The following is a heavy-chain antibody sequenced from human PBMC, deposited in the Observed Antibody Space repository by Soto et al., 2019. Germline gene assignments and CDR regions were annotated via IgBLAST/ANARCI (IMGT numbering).Heavy chain of an antibody. J-gene: IGHJ4*02. CDR2: IYWNDDK. V-gene: IGHV2-5*01. CDR3: AHRLMAGPVLDY. CDR1: GFSLSTSGVG. Sequence: QITLKESGPTLVKPTQTLTLTCTFSGFSLSTSGVGVGWIRQPPGKALEWLVLIYWNDDKRYSPSLKSRVTITKDTSKNQVVLTMTNMDPVDTATYYCAHRLMAGPVLDYWGQGTLVTVSS.